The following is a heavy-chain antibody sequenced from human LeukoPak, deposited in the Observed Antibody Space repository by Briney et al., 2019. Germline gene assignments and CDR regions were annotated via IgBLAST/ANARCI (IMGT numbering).Heavy chain of an antibody. V-gene: IGHV3-53*01. D-gene: IGHD3-22*01. CDR2: IYSGGST. CDR3: VRDHYDSSGRTGAFDI. J-gene: IGHJ3*02. CDR1: GFTVSRKY. Sequence: PGGSLRLSCAAFGFTVSRKYMSWVRQAPGKGLEWVSVIYSGGSTYYADSVKGRFTISRDNSRNTLYLRMNSLRAEDTAVYYCVRDHYDSSGRTGAFDIWGQGTMVTVSS.